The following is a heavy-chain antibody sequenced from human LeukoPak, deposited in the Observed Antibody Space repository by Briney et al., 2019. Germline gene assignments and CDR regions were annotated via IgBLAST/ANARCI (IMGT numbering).Heavy chain of an antibody. J-gene: IGHJ3*01. CDR3: ASGVPNA. V-gene: IGHV3-53*01. D-gene: IGHD1-1*01. Sequence: KTGGSLRLSCLASKFTFNNYAMTWVRQAPGKGLEWVSVIYSGGSTYYADSVKGRFTISRDNSKNTLYLQVNSLRAEDTAVYYCASGVPNAWGQGTMVTVSS. CDR2: IYSGGST. CDR1: KFTFNNYA.